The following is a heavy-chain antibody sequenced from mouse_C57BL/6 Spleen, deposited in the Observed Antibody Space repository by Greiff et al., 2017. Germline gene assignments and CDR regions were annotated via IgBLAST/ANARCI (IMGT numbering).Heavy chain of an antibody. CDR1: GFTFSDYG. CDR3: ARDTTVPADWYFDV. J-gene: IGHJ1*03. D-gene: IGHD1-1*01. V-gene: IGHV5-17*01. Sequence: EVKLVESGGGLVKPGGSLKLSCAASGFTFSDYGMHWVRQAPEKGLEWVAYISSGSSTIYYADTVKGRFTISRDNAKNTLFLQMTSLRSEDTAMYYCARDTTVPADWYFDVWGTGTTVTVSS. CDR2: ISSGSSTI.